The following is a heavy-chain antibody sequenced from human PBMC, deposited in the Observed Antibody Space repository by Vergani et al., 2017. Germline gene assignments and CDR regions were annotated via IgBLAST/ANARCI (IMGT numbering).Heavy chain of an antibody. CDR3: ARDPSSGYYNWFDP. V-gene: IGHV1-69*04. Sequence: QVQLVQSGAEVKKPGSSVKVSCKASGGTFSSYAISWVRQAPGQGLEWMGRIIPILGIANYAQKFQGRVTITADKSTSTAYMELSSLRSEDTAVYYCARDPSSGYYNWFDPWGQGTLVTVSS. J-gene: IGHJ5*02. D-gene: IGHD3-22*01. CDR1: GGTFSSYA. CDR2: IIPILGIA.